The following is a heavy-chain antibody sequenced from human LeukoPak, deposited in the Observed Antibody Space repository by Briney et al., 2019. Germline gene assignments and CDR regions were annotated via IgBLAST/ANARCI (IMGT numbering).Heavy chain of an antibody. CDR1: GFTFSSYV. V-gene: IGHV3-23*01. J-gene: IGHJ4*02. D-gene: IGHD3-10*01. CDR2: ISGSGDRT. Sequence: GGSLRLSCAGSGFTFSSYVMHWVGQAPGKGLEGVSTISGSGDRTYYADSVTGRFTISRDNSKTTLFLHMNSRRAEDTAVYSCAKGYYGSGSYGWFDYWGQGTLVTVSS. CDR3: AKGYYGSGSYGWFDY.